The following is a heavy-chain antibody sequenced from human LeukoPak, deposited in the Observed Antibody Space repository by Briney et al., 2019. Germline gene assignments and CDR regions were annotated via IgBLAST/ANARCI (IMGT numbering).Heavy chain of an antibody. D-gene: IGHD2-2*03. CDR3: DRNPLGYCSSTSCYEGDGFDP. V-gene: IGHV1-2*02. Sequence: GASVKVSCKASGYTFTGYYMHWVRQAPGQGLGWKGWINPNSGGTNYAQKFQGRVTMTRATSISTAYMDLNRLRSDDAAVYYYDRNPLGYCSSTSCYEGDGFDPWGQGTLVTVPS. J-gene: IGHJ5*02. CDR1: GYTFTGYY. CDR2: INPNSGGT.